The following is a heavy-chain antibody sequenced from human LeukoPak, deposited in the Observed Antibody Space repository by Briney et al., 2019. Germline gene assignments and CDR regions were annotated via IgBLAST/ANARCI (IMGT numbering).Heavy chain of an antibody. Sequence: GGSLRLSCAASGFMFSDYYMVWIRQAPGRGLEWIAYISSGGDTFFYADSVKGRFAISRDNSGDSLHLQMNSLRAEDTAVYYCARGDGVYDYVWGRSYWGQGTLVTFSS. CDR1: GFMFSDYY. D-gene: IGHD3-16*01. CDR2: ISSGGDTF. CDR3: ARGDGVYDYVWGRSY. J-gene: IGHJ4*02. V-gene: IGHV3-11*01.